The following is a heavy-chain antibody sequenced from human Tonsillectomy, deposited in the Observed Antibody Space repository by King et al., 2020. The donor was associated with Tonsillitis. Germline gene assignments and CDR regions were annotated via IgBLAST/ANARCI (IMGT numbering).Heavy chain of an antibody. CDR1: GLTFSNAW. CDR2: IKSKTDGGTT. V-gene: IGHV3-15*01. CDR3: TTRDYATGAFDI. J-gene: IGHJ3*02. Sequence: VQLVESEGGLVKPGGSLTLSCVASGLTFSNAWMTWVRQAPGKGLEWVGRIKSKTDGGTTDYAAPVKGRFTISRVDSKNTLFLQMNSLKTEDTAVYYCTTRDYATGAFDIWGQGTMVTVSS. D-gene: IGHD3-16*01.